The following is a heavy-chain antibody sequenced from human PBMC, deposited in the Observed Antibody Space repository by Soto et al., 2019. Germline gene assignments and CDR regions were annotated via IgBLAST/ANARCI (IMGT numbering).Heavy chain of an antibody. Sequence: SETLSLTCTVPGGSISSSSYYWGRIRQPPGKGLEWIGSIYYSGSTYYNPSLKSRVTISVDTSKNQFSLKLSSVTAADTAVYYCARVADYDFWSGYSHFDYWGQGTLVTVSS. CDR1: GGSISSSSYY. CDR2: IYYSGST. CDR3: ARVADYDFWSGYSHFDY. D-gene: IGHD3-3*01. J-gene: IGHJ4*02. V-gene: IGHV4-39*07.